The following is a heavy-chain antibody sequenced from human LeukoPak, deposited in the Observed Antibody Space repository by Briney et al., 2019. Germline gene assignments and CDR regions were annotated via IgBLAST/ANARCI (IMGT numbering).Heavy chain of an antibody. Sequence: SETLSLTCAVYGGSFSGYYWSWIRQPPGKGLEWIGEINHSGSTYYNPSLKSRVTISVDTSKNQFSLKLSSVTAADTAVYYCARTLSSVVVTAILGYWGQGTLVTASS. D-gene: IGHD2-21*02. V-gene: IGHV4-34*01. CDR1: GGSFSGYY. CDR2: INHSGST. J-gene: IGHJ4*02. CDR3: ARTLSSVVVTAILGY.